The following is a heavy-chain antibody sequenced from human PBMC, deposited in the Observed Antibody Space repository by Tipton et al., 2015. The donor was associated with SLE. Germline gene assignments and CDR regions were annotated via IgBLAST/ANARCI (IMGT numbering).Heavy chain of an antibody. Sequence: TLSLTCTVSGDSISSSCYYWGWLSPSPGKGLEWIGTIYYTGTTYYSPSLESRVTLSLHTTKSQFSLKLTSVTSADTALYYCANSFFGSPALFDHWGPGILVAVSS. CDR1: GDSISSSCYY. J-gene: IGHJ4*02. D-gene: IGHD3-3*01. CDR3: ANSFFGSPALFDH. V-gene: IGHV4-39*07. CDR2: IYYTGTT.